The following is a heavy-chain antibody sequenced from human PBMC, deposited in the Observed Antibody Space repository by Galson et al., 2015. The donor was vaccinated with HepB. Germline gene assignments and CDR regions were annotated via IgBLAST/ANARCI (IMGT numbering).Heavy chain of an antibody. CDR3: ARKGYGDYVRGVFDY. V-gene: IGHV3-33*01. J-gene: IGHJ4*02. Sequence: SLRLSCAASGFTFSSYGMHWVRQAPGKGLEWVAVIWYDGSNKYYADSVKGRFTISRDNSKNTLYLQMNSLRAEDTAVYYCARKGYGDYVRGVFDYWGQGTLVTVSS. D-gene: IGHD4-17*01. CDR1: GFTFSSYG. CDR2: IWYDGSNK.